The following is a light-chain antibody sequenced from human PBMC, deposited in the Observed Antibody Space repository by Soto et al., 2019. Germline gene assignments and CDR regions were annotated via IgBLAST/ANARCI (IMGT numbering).Light chain of an antibody. J-gene: IGLJ2*01. CDR3: SSYTSSSTYVV. CDR2: DVS. V-gene: IGLV2-14*01. Sequence: QSVLTQPASVSGSPGQSITISCTGTGSDVGGYNYVSWYQQHPGKAPKLMIYDVSNRPSGVSNRFSGSKSGNTASLTISGLQAEDEADYYCSSYTSSSTYVVFGGGTKVTVL. CDR1: GSDVGGYNY.